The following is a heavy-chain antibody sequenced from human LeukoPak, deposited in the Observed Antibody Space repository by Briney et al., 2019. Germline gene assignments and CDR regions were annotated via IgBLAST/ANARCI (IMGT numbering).Heavy chain of an antibody. Sequence: GASVKVSCKASGGTFSSYAISWVRQAPGHGLEWMGGIIPIFGTANYAQMFQGRVTITTDESTSTAYMELSSLRSEDTAVYYCARLHYYGSGSFLQPWGQGTLVTVSS. V-gene: IGHV1-69*05. D-gene: IGHD3-10*01. CDR2: IIPIFGTA. CDR3: ARLHYYGSGSFLQP. CDR1: GGTFSSYA. J-gene: IGHJ4*02.